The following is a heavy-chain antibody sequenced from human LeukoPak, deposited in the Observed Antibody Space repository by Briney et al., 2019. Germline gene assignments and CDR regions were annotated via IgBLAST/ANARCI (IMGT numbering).Heavy chain of an antibody. J-gene: IGHJ5*02. Sequence: LETLSLTCTVSGGSISGSSYYWGWIRQPPGKGLEWIGSIYYSGSTNYNPSLKSRVTISVDTSKNQFSLKLSSVTAADTAVYYCARAPRDSSGWYDNWFDPWGQGTLVTVSS. CDR2: IYYSGST. V-gene: IGHV4-39*07. CDR3: ARAPRDSSGWYDNWFDP. D-gene: IGHD6-19*01. CDR1: GGSISGSSYY.